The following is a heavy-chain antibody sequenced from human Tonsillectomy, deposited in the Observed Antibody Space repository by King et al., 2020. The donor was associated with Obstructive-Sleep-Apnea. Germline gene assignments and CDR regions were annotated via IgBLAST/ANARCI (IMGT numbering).Heavy chain of an antibody. V-gene: IGHV4-59*01. Sequence: QLQESGPGLVKPSETLSLTCTVSVGSISSYYWSWFRQPPGKGLEWIGYIYYSGSTNYNPSLKSRVTISVETSKNQFSLKLSSVTAADTAVYYCARVAYSSGWYGGGSFDYWGQGTLVTVSS. J-gene: IGHJ4*02. CDR1: VGSISSYY. CDR3: ARVAYSSGWYGGGSFDY. D-gene: IGHD6-19*01. CDR2: IYYSGST.